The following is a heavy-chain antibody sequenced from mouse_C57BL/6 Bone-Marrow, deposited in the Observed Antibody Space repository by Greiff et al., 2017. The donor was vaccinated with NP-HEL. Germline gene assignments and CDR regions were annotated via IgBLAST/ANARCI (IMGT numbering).Heavy chain of an antibody. CDR1: GFSLSTSGMG. CDR2: LYWDDDK. D-gene: IGHD2-2*01. Sequence: QVTLKVSGPGILQSSQTLSLTCSFSGFSLSTSGMGVSWIRQPSGKGLEWLAHLYWDDDKRYNPSLKSRLTLSKDTSRNQVFLKITSVDTADTATYYYARRALTMVTTGGYYFDYWGQGTTLTVSS. CDR3: ARRALTMVTTGGYYFDY. V-gene: IGHV8-12*01. J-gene: IGHJ2*01.